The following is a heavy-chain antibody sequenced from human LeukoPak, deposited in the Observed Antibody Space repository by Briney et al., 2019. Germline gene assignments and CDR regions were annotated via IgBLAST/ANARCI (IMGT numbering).Heavy chain of an antibody. J-gene: IGHJ4*02. D-gene: IGHD4-23*01. Sequence: SETLSLTCTVSCGSISSGSYYWSWIRQPAGKGLEWIGRIYTSGSTNYNPSLKSRVTISVDTPKNQFSLKLSSVTAADTAVYYCASSTMVVTPLSDHIDYWGQGTLVTVSS. V-gene: IGHV4-61*02. CDR1: CGSISSGSYY. CDR3: ASSTMVVTPLSDHIDY. CDR2: IYTSGST.